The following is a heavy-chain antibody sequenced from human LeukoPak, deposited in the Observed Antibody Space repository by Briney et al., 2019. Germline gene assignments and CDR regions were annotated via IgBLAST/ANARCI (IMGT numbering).Heavy chain of an antibody. CDR1: GGTFSSYA. D-gene: IGHD3-22*01. V-gene: IGHV1-69*05. J-gene: IGHJ4*02. CDR3: ARRYYDSSGYYWGFDY. CDR2: IIPIFGTA. Sequence: ASVKVSCKASGGTFSSYAISWVRQAPGQGLEWIGGIIPIFGTANYAQKFQGRVTITTDESTSTAYMELSSLRSEDTAVYYCARRYYDSSGYYWGFDYWGQGTLVTVSS.